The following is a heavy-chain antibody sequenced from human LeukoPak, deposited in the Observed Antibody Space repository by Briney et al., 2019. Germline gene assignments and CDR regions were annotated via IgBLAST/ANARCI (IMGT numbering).Heavy chain of an antibody. J-gene: IGHJ4*02. Sequence: SGTLSLTCAVSGGSLTTTNWWSGVRQPPGKGLEWIGEVHLSVATNYNPSLERRVSMSIDKSKNHFALEETSVTAADTGIYYCTRGSWAFSPFGFWGQGTLLTVSS. D-gene: IGHD3-16*01. CDR2: VHLSVAT. V-gene: IGHV4-4*02. CDR3: TRGSWAFSPFGF. CDR1: GGSLTTTNW.